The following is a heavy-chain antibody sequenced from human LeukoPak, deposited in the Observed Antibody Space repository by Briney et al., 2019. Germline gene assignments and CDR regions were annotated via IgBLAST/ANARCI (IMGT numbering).Heavy chain of an antibody. CDR1: GYTFTGYY. Sequence: ASVKVSCTASGYTFTGYYIYWVRQAPGQGLEWMGWINPHSGATKYGQKFQGRVTVTRDTSISTAYMEVTRLNSDDTAIYYCARDFFSEITYHGEIAYFDQWGPGTLVSVSS. V-gene: IGHV1-2*02. J-gene: IGHJ4*02. CDR2: INPHSGAT. D-gene: IGHD3-16*01. CDR3: ARDFFSEITYHGEIAYFDQ.